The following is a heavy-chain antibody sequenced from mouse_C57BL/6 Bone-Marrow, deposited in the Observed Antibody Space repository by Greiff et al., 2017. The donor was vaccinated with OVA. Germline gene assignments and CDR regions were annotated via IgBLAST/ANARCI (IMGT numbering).Heavy chain of an antibody. V-gene: IGHV1-82*01. CDR1: GYAFSSSW. Sequence: QVQLKESGPELVKPGASVKISCKASGYAFSSSWMNWVKQRPGKGLEWIGRIYPGDGDTNYNGKFKGKATLTADKSSSTAYMQLSSLTSEDSAVYFCANYGSSGYYAMDYWGQGTSVTVSS. CDR3: ANYGSSGYYAMDY. CDR2: IYPGDGDT. J-gene: IGHJ4*01. D-gene: IGHD1-1*01.